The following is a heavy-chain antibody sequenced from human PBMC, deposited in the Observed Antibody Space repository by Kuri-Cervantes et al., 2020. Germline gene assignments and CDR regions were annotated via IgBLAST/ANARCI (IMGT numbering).Heavy chain of an antibody. J-gene: IGHJ6*02. CDR1: GFTFSRYS. V-gene: IGHV3-21*01. CDR2: ITSSNDK. CDR3: VRDRPFLWIDTYYYYYGMDV. D-gene: IGHD2-2*03. Sequence: GGSLRLSCAASGFTFSRYSMNWVRQAPGKGLEWVSPITSSNDKYYADSMKGRFTISRDNAENSLYLQMNSLRADDTAVYYCVRDRPFLWIDTYYYYYGMDVWGQGTTVTDSS.